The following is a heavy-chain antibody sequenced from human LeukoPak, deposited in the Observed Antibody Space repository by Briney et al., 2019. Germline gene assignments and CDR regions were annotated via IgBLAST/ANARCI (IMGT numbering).Heavy chain of an antibody. J-gene: IGHJ5*02. CDR1: GDSISSYY. Sequence: SETLSLTCTVSGDSISSYYWSWIRQPPGKGLEWIGYIYYSGSTNYNPSLKSRVTISVDTSKNQFSLKLSSVTAADTAVYYCARGKYYYDSSGYHDPWGQGTLVTVSS. CDR3: ARGKYYYDSSGYHDP. D-gene: IGHD3-22*01. CDR2: IYYSGST. V-gene: IGHV4-59*01.